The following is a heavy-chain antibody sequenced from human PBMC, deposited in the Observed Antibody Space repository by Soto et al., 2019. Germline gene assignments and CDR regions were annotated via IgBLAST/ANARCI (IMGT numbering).Heavy chain of an antibody. CDR1: GYTFTSYD. Sequence: ASVKVSCKASGYTFTSYDINWVRQATGQGLEWMEWMNPNSGNTGYAQKFQGRITMTRNTSVSTAYMELSSLRSEATAEYYCARSPSRSQIRSTRSSRKFDSWGQ. V-gene: IGHV1-8*01. J-gene: IGHJ5*01. CDR2: MNPNSGNT. CDR3: ARSPSRSQIRSTRSSRKFDS. D-gene: IGHD2-2*01.